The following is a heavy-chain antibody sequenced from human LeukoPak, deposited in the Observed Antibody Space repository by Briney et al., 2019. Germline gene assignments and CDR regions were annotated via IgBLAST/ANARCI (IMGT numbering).Heavy chain of an antibody. D-gene: IGHD3-22*01. CDR1: GGSVSSGSYY. J-gene: IGHJ6*02. V-gene: IGHV4-61*01. Sequence: PSETLSLTCTVSGGSVSSGSYYWSWIRQPPGKGLEWIGYIYYSGSTNYNPSLKSRVTISVDTSKNQFSLKLSSVTAADTAVYYCARTGLYYDSSGPKDYYYYGMDVWGQGTTVTVSS. CDR3: ARTGLYYDSSGPKDYYYYGMDV. CDR2: IYYSGST.